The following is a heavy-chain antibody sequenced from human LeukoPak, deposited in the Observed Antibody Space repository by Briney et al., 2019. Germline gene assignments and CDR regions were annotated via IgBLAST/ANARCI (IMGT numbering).Heavy chain of an antibody. V-gene: IGHV3-30-3*01. CDR2: ISYDGSNK. J-gene: IGHJ4*02. CDR3: ARVAYYYDSSGYYPDFDY. D-gene: IGHD3-22*01. Sequence: PGRSLRLSCAASGFTFSSYAMHWVRQAPGKGLEWVAVISYDGSNKYYADSVKGRFTISRDNSKNTLYLQMNSLRAEDTAVYYCARVAYYYDSSGYYPDFDYWGQGTLVTVSS. CDR1: GFTFSSYA.